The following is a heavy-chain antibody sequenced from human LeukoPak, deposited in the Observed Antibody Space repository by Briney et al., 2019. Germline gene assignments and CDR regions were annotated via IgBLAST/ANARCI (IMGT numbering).Heavy chain of an antibody. J-gene: IGHJ4*02. CDR3: VRGIDYYDRSFDY. CDR2: IYPHDSNT. Sequence: GESLKIPCKGSGCSFTTYWIGWVRQMPGKGLECMAIIYPHDSNTKYSPSIQGQVTISADKSISTAYLQWSSLKASDTAMYYCVRGIDYYDRSFDYWGQGTLVTVSS. V-gene: IGHV5-51*01. D-gene: IGHD3-22*01. CDR1: GCSFTTYW.